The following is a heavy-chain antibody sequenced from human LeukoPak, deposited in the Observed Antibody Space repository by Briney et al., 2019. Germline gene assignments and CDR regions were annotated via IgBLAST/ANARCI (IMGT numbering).Heavy chain of an antibody. D-gene: IGHD2-15*01. CDR1: GGSISGYY. V-gene: IGHV4-34*01. CDR3: ARHIVVVVAATYGMDV. Sequence: PSETLSLTCTVSGGSISGYYWSWIRQPPGKGLEWIGEINHSGSTNYNPSLKSRVTISVDTSKNQFSLKLSSVTAADTAVYYCARHIVVVVAATYGMDVWGQGTTVTVSS. J-gene: IGHJ6*02. CDR2: INHSGST.